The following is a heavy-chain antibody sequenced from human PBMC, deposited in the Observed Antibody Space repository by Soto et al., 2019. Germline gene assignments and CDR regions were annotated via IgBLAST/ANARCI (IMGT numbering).Heavy chain of an antibody. Sequence: ASVKVSCKASGFTFTSSAVQWVRQARGQRLEWIGWIVVGSGNTNYAQKFQERVTITRDMSTSTAYMELSSLRSEDTAVNYCAADPFFGNLRLVPNWFDPWGQGTLVTVSS. J-gene: IGHJ5*02. V-gene: IGHV1-58*01. CDR1: GFTFTSSA. CDR2: IVVGSGNT. D-gene: IGHD3-3*01. CDR3: AADPFFGNLRLVPNWFDP.